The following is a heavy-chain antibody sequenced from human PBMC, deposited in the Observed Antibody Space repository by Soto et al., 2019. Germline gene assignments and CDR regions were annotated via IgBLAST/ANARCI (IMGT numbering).Heavy chain of an antibody. V-gene: IGHV3-30*18. J-gene: IGHJ2*01. Sequence: LRLSCAASGFTFSSYGMHWVRQAPGKGLEWVAVISYDGSNKYYADSVKGRFTIPRDNSKNTLYLQMNSLRAEDTAVYYCAKTRVAAAAPGDWYFDLWGRGTLVTVSS. CDR2: ISYDGSNK. CDR1: GFTFSSYG. CDR3: AKTRVAAAAPGDWYFDL. D-gene: IGHD6-13*01.